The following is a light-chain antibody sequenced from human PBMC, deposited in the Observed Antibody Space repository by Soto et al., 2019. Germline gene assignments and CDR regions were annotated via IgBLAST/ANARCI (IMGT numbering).Light chain of an antibody. CDR3: QQYSDWPRT. Sequence: EIVVTQSPATLSVSPGERATLSCRASQTVTSNLAWYQQKPGQAPRLFIYGASTRATGIPARFSGSGSGTEFTLTISSLQSEDFAVYYCQQYSDWPRTFGQGTKVEIK. CDR1: QTVTSN. J-gene: IGKJ1*01. V-gene: IGKV3-15*01. CDR2: GAS.